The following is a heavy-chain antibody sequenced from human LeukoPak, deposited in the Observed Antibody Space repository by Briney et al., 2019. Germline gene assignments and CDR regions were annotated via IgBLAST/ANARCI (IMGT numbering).Heavy chain of an antibody. CDR3: ARVTTGGYYNY. D-gene: IGHD3-22*01. CDR2: IYTSGST. J-gene: IGHJ4*02. CDR1: GGSISSGSYY. Sequence: QASETLSLTCTVSGGSISSGSYYWSWLRQPAGKGLEWIGRIYTSGSTNYNPSLKSRVTISLDTSENHFSLKLSSVTAADTAVYYCARVTTGGYYNYWGQGTLVTVSS. V-gene: IGHV4-61*02.